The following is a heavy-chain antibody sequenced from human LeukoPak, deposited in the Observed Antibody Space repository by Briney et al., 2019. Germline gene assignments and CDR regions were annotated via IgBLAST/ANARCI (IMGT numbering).Heavy chain of an antibody. J-gene: IGHJ3*01. Sequence: SGGSLRLSCVASRFTFSNHYMSWVCQAPGKGLEWVATIKPDGSETFYVDSVKGRFTVSRDNAKNSLYLQMSSLRAEDTAVYHCARNLVHLWNVFDFWGLGTMVTVSS. CDR3: ARNLVHLWNVFDF. D-gene: IGHD5-18*01. V-gene: IGHV3-7*01. CDR1: RFTFSNHY. CDR2: IKPDGSET.